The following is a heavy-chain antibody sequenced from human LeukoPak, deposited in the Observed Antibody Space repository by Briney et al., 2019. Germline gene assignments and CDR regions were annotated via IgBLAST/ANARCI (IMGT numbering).Heavy chain of an antibody. CDR2: IYPGDSDT. J-gene: IGHJ6*03. D-gene: IGHD3-3*01. V-gene: IGHV5-51*01. Sequence: GESLKISCKGSGYSFTSYWIGWVRQMPGKGLEWMGIIYPGDSDTRYSPSFQGQVTISADKPISTAYLQWSSLKASDTAMYYCARLSPSYDFWSGYYTLPYYYYYMDVWGKGTTVTVSS. CDR3: ARLSPSYDFWSGYYTLPYYYYYMDV. CDR1: GYSFTSYW.